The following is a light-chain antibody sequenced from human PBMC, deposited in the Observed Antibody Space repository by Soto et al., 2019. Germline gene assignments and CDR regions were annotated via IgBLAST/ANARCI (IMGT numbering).Light chain of an antibody. CDR2: EVS. CDR1: SSDVGGYNY. J-gene: IGLJ2*01. V-gene: IGLV2-14*01. Sequence: QSVLTQPASVSGSPGQSITISCTGTSSDVGGYNYVSWYQQHPGEAPKLMIYEVSNRPSGVSTRFSGSKSGNTASLTISGLQAEDEADYSCSSYTRSDTVVFGGGTKLTVL. CDR3: SSYTRSDTVV.